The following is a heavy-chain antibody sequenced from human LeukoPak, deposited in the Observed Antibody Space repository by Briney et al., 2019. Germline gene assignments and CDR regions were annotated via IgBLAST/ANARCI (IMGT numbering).Heavy chain of an antibody. CDR3: ARGGDIVGDIRSAFDI. J-gene: IGHJ3*02. CDR1: GGSISSYY. Sequence: SETLSLTCTVSGGSISSYYWSWIRQPAGKGLEWIGRIYTSGSTNYNPSLKSRVTMSVDTSKNQFSLKLSSVTAADTAVYYCARGGDIVGDIRSAFDIWGPGTLVTVSS. V-gene: IGHV4-4*07. CDR2: IYTSGST. D-gene: IGHD1-26*01.